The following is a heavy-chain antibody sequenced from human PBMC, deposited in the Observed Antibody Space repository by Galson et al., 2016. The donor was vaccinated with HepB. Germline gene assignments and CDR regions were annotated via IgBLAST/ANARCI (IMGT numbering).Heavy chain of an antibody. CDR3: ARQYNFWSGYSESYYGMDV. CDR1: GYSFPYYW. Sequence: QSGAEVKKAGESLKISCKASGYSFPYYWIGWVRQKPGKGLEWMGIIYPGDSEIRHSPSFQGQVTMSVDKSISTAFLQWSSLKASDTAMYYCARQYNFWSGYSESYYGMDVWGQGTTVTVSS. J-gene: IGHJ6*02. D-gene: IGHD3-3*01. CDR2: IYPGDSEI. V-gene: IGHV5-51*01.